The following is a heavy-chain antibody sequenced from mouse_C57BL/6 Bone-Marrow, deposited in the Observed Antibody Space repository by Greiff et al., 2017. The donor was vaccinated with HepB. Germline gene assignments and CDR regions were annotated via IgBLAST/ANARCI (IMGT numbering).Heavy chain of an antibody. J-gene: IGHJ3*01. CDR3: TRSDDGYYRYWFAY. D-gene: IGHD2-3*01. V-gene: IGHV1-15*01. Sequence: QVQLQQSGAELVRPGASVTLSCKASGYTFTEYEMHWVKQTPVHGLEWIGAIDPETGGTAYNQKFKGKAILTADKSSSTAYMELRSLTSEDSAVYYCTRSDDGYYRYWFAYWGQGTLVTVSA. CDR2: IDPETGGT. CDR1: GYTFTEYE.